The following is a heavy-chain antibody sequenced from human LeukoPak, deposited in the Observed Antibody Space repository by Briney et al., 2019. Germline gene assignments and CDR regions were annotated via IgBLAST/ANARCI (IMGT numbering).Heavy chain of an antibody. D-gene: IGHD3-10*01. CDR3: ARDRGVRGEMDF. J-gene: IGHJ4*02. CDR2: ILHSGRT. CDR1: GYSISSAYY. Sequence: SETLSLTCAVSGYSISSAYYWGWIRQPPGKGLEWIGSILHSGRTYYNPSLKSQVTISVDTSKNHFSLKLTSVTAADTAVYYCARDRGVRGEMDFWGQGTLVTVSS. V-gene: IGHV4-38-2*02.